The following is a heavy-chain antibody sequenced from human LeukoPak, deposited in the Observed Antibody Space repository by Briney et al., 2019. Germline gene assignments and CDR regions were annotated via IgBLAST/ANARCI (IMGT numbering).Heavy chain of an antibody. Sequence: ASVKVSCKASGYSFTTYYMHWVRQAPGQGLEWMGITNPTGGVTAYAQKFQGRVTVTRDTSTSTVYIALSSLRSEDTAVYYCARSSPPAYYDFWNGYLDYWGQGTLVSVSS. V-gene: IGHV1-46*01. CDR1: GYSFTTYY. J-gene: IGHJ4*02. CDR2: TNPTGGVT. D-gene: IGHD3-3*01. CDR3: ARSSPPAYYDFWNGYLDY.